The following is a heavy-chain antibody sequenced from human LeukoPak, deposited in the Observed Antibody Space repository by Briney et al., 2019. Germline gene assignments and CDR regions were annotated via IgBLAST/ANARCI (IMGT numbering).Heavy chain of an antibody. J-gene: IGHJ4*02. CDR2: IYYSGST. V-gene: IGHV4-59*11. Sequence: PSETLSLTCTVSGGSISSHYWSWIRQPPGKGLEWIGYIYYSGSTNYNPSLKSRVTISVDTSKNQFSLKLSSVTAADTAVYYCARDLRGSLVDYWGQGTLVTVSS. CDR3: ARDLRGSLVDY. CDR1: GGSISSHY. D-gene: IGHD1-26*01.